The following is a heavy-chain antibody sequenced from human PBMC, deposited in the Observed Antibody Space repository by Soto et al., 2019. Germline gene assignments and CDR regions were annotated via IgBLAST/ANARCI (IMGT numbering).Heavy chain of an antibody. CDR1: GGSISSYY. CDR3: ARAEIYHYDRSGAEYFQH. D-gene: IGHD3-22*01. V-gene: IGHV4-59*01. CDR2: INYSGST. J-gene: IGHJ1*01. Sequence: SETLSLTCTVSGGSISSYYWSWIRQPTGKGLEWIGYINYSGSTNYNPSLKSRVTISVGTSKNQFSLKLTSVTAADTGVYYCARAEIYHYDRSGAEYFQHWGQGTLVTVYS.